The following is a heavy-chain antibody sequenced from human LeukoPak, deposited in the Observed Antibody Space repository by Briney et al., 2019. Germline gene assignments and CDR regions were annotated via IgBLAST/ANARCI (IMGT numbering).Heavy chain of an antibody. D-gene: IGHD3-10*01. Sequence: GSLRLSCAASGFTFSSYEMNWVRQAPGKGLEWIGRIYTSGSTNYNPSLKSRVTMSVDTSKNQFSLKLSSVTAADTAVYYCARDRGDYYGSGSYSSWGQGTLVTVSS. CDR1: GFTFSSYE. CDR3: ARDRGDYYGSGSYSS. V-gene: IGHV4-4*07. J-gene: IGHJ4*02. CDR2: IYTSGST.